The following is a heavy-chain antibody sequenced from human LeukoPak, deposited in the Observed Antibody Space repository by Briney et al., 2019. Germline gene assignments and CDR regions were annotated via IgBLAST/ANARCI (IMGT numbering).Heavy chain of an antibody. CDR1: GGSISSYY. CDR3: AKDSLDAFDI. Sequence: PSETLSLTCTVSGGSISSYYWSWIRQPPGKGLEWIGYISYSGRTNYNPSLKSRVTMSVDTSKNQFSLKLTSVTAADTAVYYCAKDSLDAFDIWGQGTLVTVSS. J-gene: IGHJ3*02. V-gene: IGHV4-59*01. CDR2: ISYSGRT.